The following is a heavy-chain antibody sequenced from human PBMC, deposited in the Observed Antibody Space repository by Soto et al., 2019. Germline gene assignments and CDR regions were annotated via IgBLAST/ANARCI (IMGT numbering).Heavy chain of an antibody. CDR1: GDSISSYY. Sequence: SETLSLTCTVSGDSISSYYWSWIRQPPGKGLEWIGYIYYSGSTDYNPSLKSRVTISVDTSKNQFSLRLSAVTAADTAVYYCARGGGYSTGNAFDLWGQGTMVTVSS. V-gene: IGHV4-59*01. CDR3: ARGGGYSTGNAFDL. J-gene: IGHJ3*01. CDR2: IYYSGST. D-gene: IGHD2-21*02.